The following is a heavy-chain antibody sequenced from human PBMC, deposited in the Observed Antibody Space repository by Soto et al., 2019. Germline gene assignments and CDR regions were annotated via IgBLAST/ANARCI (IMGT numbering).Heavy chain of an antibody. Sequence: ESGGGLVQPGGSLRLSCAASGFTFSSYWMSWVRQAPGKGLEWVANIKQDGSEKYYVDSVKGRFTISRDNAKNSLYLQMNSLRAEDTAVYYCASDCSGGSCLFAFDIWGQGTMVTVSS. V-gene: IGHV3-7*01. J-gene: IGHJ3*02. D-gene: IGHD2-15*01. CDR3: ASDCSGGSCLFAFDI. CDR2: IKQDGSEK. CDR1: GFTFSSYW.